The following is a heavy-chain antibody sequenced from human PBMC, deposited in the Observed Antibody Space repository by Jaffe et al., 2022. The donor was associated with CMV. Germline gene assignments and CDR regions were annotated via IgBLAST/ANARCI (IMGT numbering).Heavy chain of an antibody. V-gene: IGHV4-34*01. CDR1: GGSFSGYY. CDR3: VRLQGHYGMDV. D-gene: IGHD6-25*01. Sequence: QVQLQQWGAGLLKPSETLSLTCAVYGGSFSGYYWSWIRQPPGKGLEWIGEINHSGSTNYNPSLKSRVTISVDTSKNQFSLKLSSVTAADTAVYYCVRLQGHYGMDVWGQGTTVTVSS. CDR2: INHSGST. J-gene: IGHJ6*02.